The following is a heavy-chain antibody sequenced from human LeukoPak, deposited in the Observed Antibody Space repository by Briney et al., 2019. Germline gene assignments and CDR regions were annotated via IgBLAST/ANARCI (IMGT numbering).Heavy chain of an antibody. CDR2: ISWNSGSI. V-gene: IGHV3-9*01. Sequence: GGSLRLSCAASGFTFDDYAMHWVRQAPGKGLEWVSGISWNSGSIGYADSVKGRFTISRGNAKNSLYLQMNSLRAEDTALYYCASGYDSSGSKGYFDYWGQGTLVTVSS. J-gene: IGHJ4*02. CDR1: GFTFDDYA. D-gene: IGHD3-22*01. CDR3: ASGYDSSGSKGYFDY.